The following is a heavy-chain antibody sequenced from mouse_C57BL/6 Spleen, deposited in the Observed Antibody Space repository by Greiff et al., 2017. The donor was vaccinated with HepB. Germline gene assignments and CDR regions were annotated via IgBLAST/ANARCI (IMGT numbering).Heavy chain of an antibody. Sequence: DVMLVESGGGLVKPGGSLKLSCAASGFTFSSYAMSWVRQTPEKRLEWVATISDGGSYTYYPDNVKGRFTISRDNAKNNLYLQMSHLKSEDTAMYYCARDRTAQAPGWFAYWGQGTLVTVSA. D-gene: IGHD3-2*02. J-gene: IGHJ3*01. CDR2: ISDGGSYT. CDR1: GFTFSSYA. V-gene: IGHV5-4*01. CDR3: ARDRTAQAPGWFAY.